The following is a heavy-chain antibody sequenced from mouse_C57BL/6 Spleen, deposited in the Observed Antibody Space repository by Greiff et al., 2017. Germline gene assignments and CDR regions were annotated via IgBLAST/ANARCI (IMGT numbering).Heavy chain of an antibody. D-gene: IGHD2-5*01. CDR3: ARNCYSNYGGAMDY. CDR2: IWSGGST. V-gene: IGHV2-2*01. CDR1: GFSLTSYG. J-gene: IGHJ4*01. Sequence: VQLKESGPGLVQPSQSLSISCTASGFSLTSYGVHWVRQSPGKGLEWLGVIWSGGSTDYNAAFISRLSISKDNSNRQVFFKMNSLQADDTAIYYCARNCYSNYGGAMDYWGQGTSVTVSS.